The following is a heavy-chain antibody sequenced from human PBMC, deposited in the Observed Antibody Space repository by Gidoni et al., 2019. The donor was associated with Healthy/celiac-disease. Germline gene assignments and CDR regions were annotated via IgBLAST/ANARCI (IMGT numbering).Heavy chain of an antibody. V-gene: IGHV4-39*01. CDR3: ATFRDYYDSSGYYHLFDY. CDR1: GGSISSSSSY. Sequence: QLQLQESGPGLVKPSETLSLTCTVSGGSISSSSSYWGWIRPPPGKGRAGIGSIYYSGSTYYNPSLKSRVTISVDTSKNQFPLKLSSVTAADTAVYYCATFRDYYDSSGYYHLFDYWGQGTLVTVSS. D-gene: IGHD3-22*01. CDR2: IYYSGST. J-gene: IGHJ4*02.